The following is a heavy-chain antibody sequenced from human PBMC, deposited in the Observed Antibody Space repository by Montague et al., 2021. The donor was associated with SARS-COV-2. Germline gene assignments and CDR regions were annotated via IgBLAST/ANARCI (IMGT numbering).Heavy chain of an antibody. CDR3: ARIPTGGSYYDSYYYGMDV. CDR2: IDWDDDK. Sequence: VKPTQTLTLTCTFSGFSLSTSGMCESWIRQPPGKALEWLALIDWDDDKYYSTSLKTRLTISKDTSKNQVVLTMTNMDPVDTATYYCARIPTGGSYYDSYYYGMDVWGQGTTVTVSS. CDR1: GFSLSTSGMC. V-gene: IGHV2-70*01. J-gene: IGHJ6*02. D-gene: IGHD1-26*01.